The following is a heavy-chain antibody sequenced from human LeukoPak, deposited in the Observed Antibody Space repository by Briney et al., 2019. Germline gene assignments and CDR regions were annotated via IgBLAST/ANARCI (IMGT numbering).Heavy chain of an antibody. J-gene: IGHJ6*03. CDR3: ARDEPSLWFGELHMDV. CDR2: ITADGGST. CDR1: GFSFRSYA. V-gene: IGHV3-23*01. Sequence: GGSLRLSCAVSGFSFRSYAMNWVRQAPGKGLEWVSAITADGGSTHYTTSVKGRFIISRDTPKNTLSLQMNNLRAEDTAVYFCARDEPSLWFGELHMDVWGKGTTVTISS. D-gene: IGHD3-10*01.